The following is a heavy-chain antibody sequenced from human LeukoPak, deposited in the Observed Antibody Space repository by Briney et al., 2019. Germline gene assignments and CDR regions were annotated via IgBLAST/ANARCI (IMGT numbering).Heavy chain of an antibody. V-gene: IGHV1-18*01. CDR3: TRAGRVAPTCVY. J-gene: IGHJ4*02. D-gene: IGHD2-15*01. CDR1: GYTFSRYG. Sequence: ASVKVSCKASGYTFSRYGISWLRQAPGQGLEWMGWISGNDGNTRYAQKVQDRVTMTIDTPTNTAYMELGSLRSDDTAVYYCTRAGRVAPTCVYWGQGTLVTVSS. CDR2: ISGNDGNT.